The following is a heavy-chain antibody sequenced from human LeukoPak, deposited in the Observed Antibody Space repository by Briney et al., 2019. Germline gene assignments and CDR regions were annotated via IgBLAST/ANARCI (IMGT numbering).Heavy chain of an antibody. D-gene: IGHD3-22*01. J-gene: IGHJ3*02. CDR2: IYASSTAS. CDR1: GFTVSNNY. Sequence: GGSLRLSCAASGFTVSNNYMSWVRQAPGKGLEWVSVIYASSTASFYADSVKGRFTISRDNSKNTVYLQMNSLRAEDTAVYYCARGPCYYDSSGYLDAFDIWGQGTMVTVSS. V-gene: IGHV3-66*01. CDR3: ARGPCYYDSSGYLDAFDI.